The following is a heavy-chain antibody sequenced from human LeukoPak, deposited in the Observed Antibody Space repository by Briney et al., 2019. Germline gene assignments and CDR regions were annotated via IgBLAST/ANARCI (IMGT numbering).Heavy chain of an antibody. CDR1: GFIFSRNG. J-gene: IGHJ4*02. CDR3: AKDGYGVLDY. V-gene: IGHV3-33*06. CDR2: IWYDASSK. D-gene: IGHD4-17*01. Sequence: GGSLRLSCAASGFIFSRNGMHWVRQAPGKGLEWVAVIWYDASSKFYADSVKGRFTISRENSQNTLYLQMNSLRAEDTAVYYCAKDGYGVLDYWGQGTLVTVSS.